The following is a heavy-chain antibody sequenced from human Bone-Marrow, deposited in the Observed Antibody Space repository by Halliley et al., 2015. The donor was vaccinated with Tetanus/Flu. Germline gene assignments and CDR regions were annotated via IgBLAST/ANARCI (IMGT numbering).Heavy chain of an antibody. Sequence: WVSAISGTGGSTYYAASVKGRFTISRDNSKNTLYLQINSLRAEDTAVYSCAKSEGDYVWSFDLWGRGPLVTVSS. J-gene: IGHJ2*01. CDR2: ISGTGGST. D-gene: IGHD4-17*01. V-gene: IGHV3-23*01. CDR3: AKSEGDYVWSFDL.